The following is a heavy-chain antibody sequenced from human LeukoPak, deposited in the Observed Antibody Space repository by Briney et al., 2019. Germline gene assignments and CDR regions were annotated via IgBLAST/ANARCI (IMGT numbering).Heavy chain of an antibody. V-gene: IGHV3-21*06. Sequence: PGGSLGPSCAASGFTFITYTMNGARQAPGKGLEWVSSISSSSSYIYYADSVKGRFIISRDNAKDSLYLQMNSLRVEDTAVYYCLRGDRRDYWGQGTLVTVSS. J-gene: IGHJ4*02. CDR1: GFTFITYT. CDR2: ISSSSSYI. CDR3: LRGDRRDY.